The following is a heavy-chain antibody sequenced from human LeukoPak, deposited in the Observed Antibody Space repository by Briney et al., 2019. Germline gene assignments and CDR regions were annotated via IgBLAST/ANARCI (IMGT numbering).Heavy chain of an antibody. J-gene: IGHJ6*02. Sequence: GRSLRLSCAASGFTFISYGMHWGRQAPGKGREWVSVISYEGSNKYYADSVKGRFTISRDNSKNTLYLQMNTLRAEDTAVYYCAKARPAIAARVGYYYGLDVWGQGTTVTVSS. V-gene: IGHV3-30*18. CDR1: GFTFISYG. CDR3: AKARPAIAARVGYYYGLDV. D-gene: IGHD6-6*01. CDR2: ISYEGSNK.